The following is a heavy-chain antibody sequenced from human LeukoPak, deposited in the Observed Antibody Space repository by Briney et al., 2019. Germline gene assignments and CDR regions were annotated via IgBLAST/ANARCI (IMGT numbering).Heavy chain of an antibody. J-gene: IGHJ3*01. CDR1: GGSISSSNW. Sequence: SGTLSLTCAVSGGSISSSNWWSWVRQPPGKGLEWIGEIFHSGSTNYNPSLKSRVTISVDKSKNQFSLKLTSVTAADTAVYYCAWTGIAAAGQPGGWGQGTMVTVSS. V-gene: IGHV4-4*02. CDR3: AWTGIAAAGQPGG. CDR2: IFHSGST. D-gene: IGHD6-13*01.